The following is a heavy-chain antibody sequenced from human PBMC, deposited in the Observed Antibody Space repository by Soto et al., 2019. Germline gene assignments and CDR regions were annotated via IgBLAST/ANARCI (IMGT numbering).Heavy chain of an antibody. CDR2: IYYSGST. CDR3: ARGVMGFLEWLSPQDYYYGMDV. CDR1: GGSISSGGYY. Sequence: SETLSLTCTVSGGSISSGGYYWSWIRQHPGKGLEWIGYIYYSGSTYYNPSLKSRVTISVDTSKNQFSLKLSSVTAADTAVYYCARGVMGFLEWLSPQDYYYGMDVWGQGTTVTVSS. J-gene: IGHJ6*02. D-gene: IGHD3-3*01. V-gene: IGHV4-31*03.